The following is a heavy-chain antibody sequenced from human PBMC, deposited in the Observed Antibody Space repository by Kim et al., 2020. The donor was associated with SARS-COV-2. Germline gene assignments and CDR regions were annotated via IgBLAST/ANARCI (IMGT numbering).Heavy chain of an antibody. J-gene: IGHJ3*02. V-gene: IGHV1-69*04. Sequence: SVKVSCKASGGTFSSYTISWVRQAPGQGLEWMGRIIPILGIANYAQKFQGRVTITADKSTSTAYMELSSLRSEDTAVYYCARDDTAGIQPTDAFDIWGQGTMVTVSS. CDR2: IIPILGIA. D-gene: IGHD5-18*01. CDR1: GGTFSSYT. CDR3: ARDDTAGIQPTDAFDI.